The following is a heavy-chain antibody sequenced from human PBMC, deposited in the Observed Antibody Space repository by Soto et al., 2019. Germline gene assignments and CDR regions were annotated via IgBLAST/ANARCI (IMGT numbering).Heavy chain of an antibody. CDR3: ARDDGGSGWSNDY. Sequence: EVQLVESGGGLVKPGGSLRLSCAASGFTFSSYSMNWVRQAPGKGLEWVSSISSSSNYIYYADSVKGRFTISRDNAKNSLYLQMNSLRAEDTAVYYCARDDGGSGWSNDYWGQGTLVTVSS. D-gene: IGHD6-19*01. V-gene: IGHV3-21*01. CDR2: ISSSSNYI. CDR1: GFTFSSYS. J-gene: IGHJ4*02.